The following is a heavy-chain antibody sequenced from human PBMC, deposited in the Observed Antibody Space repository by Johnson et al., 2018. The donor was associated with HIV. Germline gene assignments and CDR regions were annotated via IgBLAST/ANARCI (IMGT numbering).Heavy chain of an antibody. J-gene: IGHJ3*02. CDR2: ISWNSGSI. V-gene: IGHV3-9*01. CDR3: AREARSERSAVAVSDAFDI. D-gene: IGHD6-19*01. Sequence: VQLVESGGGLVQPGRSLRLSCAASGFTFDDYAMHWVRQAPGKGLAWVSGISWNSGSIGYADSVKGRFTISRDNAKNSLYLQMNSLRAEDTALYYCAREARSERSAVAVSDAFDIWGQGTMVTVSS. CDR1: GFTFDDYA.